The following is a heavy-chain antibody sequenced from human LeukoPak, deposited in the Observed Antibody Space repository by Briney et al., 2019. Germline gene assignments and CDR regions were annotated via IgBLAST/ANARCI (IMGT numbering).Heavy chain of an antibody. CDR1: GGTFSSYA. Sequence: SVKVSCTASGGTFSSYAISWVRQAPGQGLEWMGRIIPILGIPNFAQEFQGRVTLTADKSTTTAYMELSSLRSEDTAVYFCARSLGGGNIVPTSDDAFDIWGQGTMVTVSS. J-gene: IGHJ3*02. D-gene: IGHD5-12*01. CDR2: IIPILGIP. V-gene: IGHV1-69*04. CDR3: ARSLGGGNIVPTSDDAFDI.